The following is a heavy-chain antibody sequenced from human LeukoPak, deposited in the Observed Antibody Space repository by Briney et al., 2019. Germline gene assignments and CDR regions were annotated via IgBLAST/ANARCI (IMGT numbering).Heavy chain of an antibody. CDR3: ARPNRGSGYDGAFDI. D-gene: IGHD5-12*01. Sequence: SVKVSCKSSGGTFSSYAISWVRQAPGQGLEWMGRIIPIFGTANYAQKFQGRVTITTDESTSTAYMELSSLRSEDTAVYYCARPNRGSGYDGAFDIWGQGTMVTVSS. CDR1: GGTFSSYA. J-gene: IGHJ3*02. V-gene: IGHV1-69*05. CDR2: IIPIFGTA.